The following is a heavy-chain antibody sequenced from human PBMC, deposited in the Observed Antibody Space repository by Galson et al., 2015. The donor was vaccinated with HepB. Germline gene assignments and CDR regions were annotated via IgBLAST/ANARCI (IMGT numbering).Heavy chain of an antibody. CDR2: IIPIFGTA. D-gene: IGHD6-25*01. V-gene: IGHV1-69*13. CDR1: GGTFSTYA. J-gene: IGHJ5*02. Sequence: SVKVSCKASGGTFSTYAITWVRQAPGQGLEWMGGIIPIFGTANYAQRFQDRVTITADESTNTAYMELSSLRSDGTAVYYCAKTDAAELRWFHPWGPGTLVTVSS. CDR3: AKTDAAELRWFHP.